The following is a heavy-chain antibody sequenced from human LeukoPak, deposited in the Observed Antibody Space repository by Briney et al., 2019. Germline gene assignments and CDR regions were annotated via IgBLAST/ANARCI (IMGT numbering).Heavy chain of an antibody. CDR2: ISYDGSNK. D-gene: IGHD2-2*03. Sequence: GGSLRLSCAASGFTFSSYAMDWVRQAPGKGLEWVAVISYDGSNKYYADSVKGRFTISRDNSKNTLYLQMNSLRAEDTAVYYCARDGSDAFDIWGQGTMVTVSS. CDR3: ARDGSDAFDI. J-gene: IGHJ3*02. CDR1: GFTFSSYA. V-gene: IGHV3-30-3*01.